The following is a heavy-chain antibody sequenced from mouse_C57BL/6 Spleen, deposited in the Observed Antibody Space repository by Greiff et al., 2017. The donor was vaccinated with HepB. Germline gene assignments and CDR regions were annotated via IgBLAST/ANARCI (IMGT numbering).Heavy chain of an antibody. D-gene: IGHD1-1*01. Sequence: QVQLQQPGAELVKPGASVKLSCKASGYTFTSYWMHWVKQRPGRGLEWIGRIDPNSGGTKYNEKFKSKATLTVDKPSSTAYMQLSSLPSEDSAVYYGARYSYDGSSYVYWYFDVWGTGTTVTVSS. V-gene: IGHV1-72*01. CDR2: IDPNSGGT. CDR3: ARYSYDGSSYVYWYFDV. CDR1: GYTFTSYW. J-gene: IGHJ1*03.